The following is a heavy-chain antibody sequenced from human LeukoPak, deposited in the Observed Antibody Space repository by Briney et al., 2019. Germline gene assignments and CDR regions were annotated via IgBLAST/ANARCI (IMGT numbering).Heavy chain of an antibody. CDR3: ARGDLEWFGHAFDI. CDR2: IYTSGST. D-gene: IGHD3-3*01. V-gene: IGHV4-4*07. Sequence: PSETLSLTCTVSGGSISSHYWSWIRQPAGKGLEWIGRIYTSGSTNYNPSLKSRVTMSVDTSKNQFSLKLSSVTAADTAVYYCARGDLEWFGHAFDIWGQGTMVTVSS. J-gene: IGHJ3*02. CDR1: GGSISSHY.